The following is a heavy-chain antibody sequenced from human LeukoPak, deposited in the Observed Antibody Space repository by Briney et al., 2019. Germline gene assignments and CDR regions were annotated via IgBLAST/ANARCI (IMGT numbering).Heavy chain of an antibody. CDR1: GGSFSGYY. D-gene: IGHD3-22*01. CDR2: INHSGST. Sequence: SETLSLTCAVYGGSFSGYYWSWIRQPPGKGLEWIGEINHSGSTSYNPSLKSRVTISVDTSKNQFSLKLSSVTAADTAVYYCARHVLFPADSTPWFDPWGQGTLVTVSS. J-gene: IGHJ5*02. V-gene: IGHV4-34*01. CDR3: ARHVLFPADSTPWFDP.